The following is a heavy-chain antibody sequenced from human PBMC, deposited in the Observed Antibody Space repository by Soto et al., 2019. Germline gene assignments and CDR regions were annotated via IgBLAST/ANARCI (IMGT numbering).Heavy chain of an antibody. Sequence: WGSLRLSCGASGFPFNTHGMALFRHSPCKCLEWVSGISGGGDRTQYADGVKGRFTISRDNSKNTVDLQMTSLRAEDTATYYCAKTATYDYVWGDYRYFFDHWGQGTVVTVSS. CDR3: AKTATYDYVWGDYRYFFDH. J-gene: IGHJ4*02. CDR2: ISGGGDRT. CDR1: GFPFNTHG. D-gene: IGHD3-16*02. V-gene: IGHV3-23*01.